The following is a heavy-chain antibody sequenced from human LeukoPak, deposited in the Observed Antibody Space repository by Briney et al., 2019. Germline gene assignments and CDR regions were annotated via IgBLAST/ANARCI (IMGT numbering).Heavy chain of an antibody. D-gene: IGHD5-18*01. Sequence: GGSLRLSCTTSGFTFGDYAMSWVRQAPGKGLEWVGFIRSKAYGGTTEYAASVKGRFTISRDDSKSIAYLQMNSLRAEDMAVYYCARDRSDGYSYGSDAFDIWGQGTMVTVSS. CDR1: GFTFGDYA. CDR3: ARDRSDGYSYGSDAFDI. CDR2: IRSKAYGGTT. V-gene: IGHV3-49*04. J-gene: IGHJ3*02.